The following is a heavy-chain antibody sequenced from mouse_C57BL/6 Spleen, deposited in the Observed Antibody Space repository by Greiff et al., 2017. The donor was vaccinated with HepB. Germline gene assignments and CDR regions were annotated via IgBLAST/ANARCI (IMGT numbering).Heavy chain of an antibody. J-gene: IGHJ2*01. V-gene: IGHV1-52*01. Sequence: QVQLQQPGAELVRPGSSVKLSCKASGYTFTSYWMHGVKQRPIQGLEWIGNIDPSDSETHYNQKFKDKATLTVDKSSSTTYMQLSSLTSEDSAVYYCARGTGFDYWGQGTTLTVSS. D-gene: IGHD4-1*01. CDR3: ARGTGFDY. CDR2: IDPSDSET. CDR1: GYTFTSYW.